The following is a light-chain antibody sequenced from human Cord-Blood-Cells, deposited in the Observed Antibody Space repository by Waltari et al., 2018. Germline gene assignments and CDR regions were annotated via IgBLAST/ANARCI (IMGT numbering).Light chain of an antibody. CDR3: SSYTSSSTWV. Sequence: QSALTQPASVSGSPGQSITISCTGTSSDVGGYNYVSCYQQHPGKAPKLMIYDVRNPPSRLSNRSSGSTSGTTASMTIAGLQAEDAADYYCSSYTSSSTWVFGGGTKLTVL. CDR2: DVR. J-gene: IGLJ3*02. V-gene: IGLV2-14*03. CDR1: SSDVGGYNY.